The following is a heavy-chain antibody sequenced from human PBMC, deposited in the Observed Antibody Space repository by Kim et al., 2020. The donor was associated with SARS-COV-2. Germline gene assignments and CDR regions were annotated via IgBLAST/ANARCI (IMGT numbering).Heavy chain of an antibody. Sequence: GGSLRLSCVVSGFTFSDFSMNWVRQAPGKGLEWVSSISSTGNSIYYGDSVRGRVTISRDNAKNSLHLRLNTLTTEDTAMYYCARRVQLWTIEGPNYYMDV. CDR3: ARRVQLWTIEGPNYYMDV. CDR2: ISSTGNSI. J-gene: IGHJ6*03. CDR1: GFTFSDFS. V-gene: IGHV3-21*01. D-gene: IGHD2-21*01.